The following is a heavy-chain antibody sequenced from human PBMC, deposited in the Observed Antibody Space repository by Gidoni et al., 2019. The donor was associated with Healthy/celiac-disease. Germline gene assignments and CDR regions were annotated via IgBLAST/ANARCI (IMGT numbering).Heavy chain of an antibody. Sequence: QLQLQASGPGLVTHSETLSLTFTVSGGSISSSGYYWGWIRQPPGKVLEWIGSIYYSGSTYYNPSLKSRVTISVDTSKNQFSLKLSSVTAADTSVYYCVLDVVGVPWGQGTLVTVSS. V-gene: IGHV4-39*01. CDR1: GGSISSSGYY. J-gene: IGHJ5*02. CDR2: IYYSGST. CDR3: VLDVVGVP. D-gene: IGHD2-15*01.